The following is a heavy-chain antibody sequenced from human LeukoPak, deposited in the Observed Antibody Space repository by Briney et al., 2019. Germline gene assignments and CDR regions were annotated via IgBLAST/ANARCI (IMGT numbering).Heavy chain of an antibody. CDR2: IYYSGST. D-gene: IGHD3-9*01. V-gene: IGHV4-39*01. J-gene: IGHJ4*02. CDR3: ATYDILTGYVDY. CDR1: GGSISSSSYY. Sequence: SETLSLTCTVSGGSISSSSYYWGWIRQPPGKGLEWIGNIYYSGSTYYNPSLKSRVTISVDTSKNQFSLRLSSVTAADTAVYYCATYDILTGYVDYWGQGTLVTVSS.